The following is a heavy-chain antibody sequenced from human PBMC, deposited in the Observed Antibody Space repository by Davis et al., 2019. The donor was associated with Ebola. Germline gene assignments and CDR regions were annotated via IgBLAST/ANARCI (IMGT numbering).Heavy chain of an antibody. CDR2: IYHSGIT. D-gene: IGHD3-10*01. V-gene: IGHV4-39*01. J-gene: IGHJ4*02. Sequence: MPSEILSLTCTVSAGSISSSVYYWSWIRQPPGKGLEWIGTIYHSGITYYNPSLKSRVTISIDTSKNQFSLKVTSVTAADTAVYYCASLVSGHYFDNRGQGTQVTVSS. CDR1: AGSISSSVYY. CDR3: ASLVSGHYFDN.